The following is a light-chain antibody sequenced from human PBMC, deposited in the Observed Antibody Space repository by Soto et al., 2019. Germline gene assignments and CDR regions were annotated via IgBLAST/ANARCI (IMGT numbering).Light chain of an antibody. Sequence: QSVLTQPASVSGSPGQSIAISCTGTSSDIGAYKYVSWYQQHPGTAPKLMIYDVSNRPSGVSDRFSGSKSGNTASLTISGLQAEDEADYYCSSISSGGTNVFGTGTKVPVL. CDR1: SSDIGAYKY. CDR3: SSISSGGTNV. V-gene: IGLV2-14*03. CDR2: DVS. J-gene: IGLJ1*01.